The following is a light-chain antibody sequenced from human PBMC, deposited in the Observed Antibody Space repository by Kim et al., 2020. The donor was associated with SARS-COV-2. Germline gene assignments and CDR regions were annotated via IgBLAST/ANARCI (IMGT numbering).Light chain of an antibody. CDR1: SSDVGGYNY. Sequence: QSVLTQPASVSGSPGQSVTISCTGTSSDVGGYNYVSWFQRHPGKAPKLMIYDVTIRPSGVSHRFSGSKSGNTASLTISGLQAEDEADYYCSSYSTSRTLVFGGGTQLTVL. CDR3: SSYSTSRTLV. CDR2: DVT. V-gene: IGLV2-14*03. J-gene: IGLJ2*01.